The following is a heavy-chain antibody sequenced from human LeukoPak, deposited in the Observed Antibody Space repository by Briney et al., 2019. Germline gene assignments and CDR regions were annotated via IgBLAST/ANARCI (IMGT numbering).Heavy chain of an antibody. V-gene: IGHV4-61*01. CDR1: GGSVSNDNHC. J-gene: IGHJ1*01. D-gene: IGHD4-17*01. CDR2: VNYSGST. CDR3: ARASPSHYGKAYFQH. Sequence: PSETLSLTCTVSGGSVSNDNHCWSWIRQPPGKGLEWIGYVNYSGSTKYNPSLKSRVSISADTSRSQVSLKLSSVTAADTAVYYCARASPSHYGKAYFQHWGQGTLVTVSS.